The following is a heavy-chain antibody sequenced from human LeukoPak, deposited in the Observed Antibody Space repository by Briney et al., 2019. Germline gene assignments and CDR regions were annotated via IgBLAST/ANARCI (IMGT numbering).Heavy chain of an antibody. V-gene: IGHV4-59*10. CDR3: ARALGNTAMVNRAKYNWFDP. Sequence: SETLSLTCAVYGGSFSGYYWSWIRQPAGKGLEWIGRIYTSGSTNYNPSLKSRVAISVDTSKNQFSLKLSSVTAADTAVYYCARALGNTAMVNRAKYNWFDPWGQGTLVTVSS. CDR1: GGSFSGYY. D-gene: IGHD5-18*01. J-gene: IGHJ5*02. CDR2: IYTSGST.